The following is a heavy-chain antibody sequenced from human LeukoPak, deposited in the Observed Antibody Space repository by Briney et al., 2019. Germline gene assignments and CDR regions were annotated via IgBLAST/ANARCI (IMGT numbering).Heavy chain of an antibody. CDR2: ISYDGGNK. J-gene: IGHJ4*02. CDR3: AKDPGASYYDSRGYYPSSIDY. V-gene: IGHV3-30*18. D-gene: IGHD3-22*01. Sequence: GGSLRLSCAASGFTFSSYGMHWVRQAPGKGLEWVAVISYDGGNKSYADSVKGRFTISRDNSKNTLHLQMNSLRAEDTAVYYCAKDPGASYYDSRGYYPSSIDYWGQGTLATVSS. CDR1: GFTFSSYG.